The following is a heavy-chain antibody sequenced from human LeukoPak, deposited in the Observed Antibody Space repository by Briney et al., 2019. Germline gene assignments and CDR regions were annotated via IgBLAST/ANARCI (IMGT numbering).Heavy chain of an antibody. D-gene: IGHD1-1*01. V-gene: IGHV4-39*07. CDR1: GGSISSSSYY. CDR3: AKGRRADADDHFDY. J-gene: IGHJ4*02. Sequence: SETLSLTCTVSGGSISSSSYYWGWIRQPPGKGLEWIGSIYYSGSTYYNPSLKSRVTISVDTSKNHFSLKLSSVAAADTAVYYCAKGRRADADDHFDYWGQGTLVPVSS. CDR2: IYYSGST.